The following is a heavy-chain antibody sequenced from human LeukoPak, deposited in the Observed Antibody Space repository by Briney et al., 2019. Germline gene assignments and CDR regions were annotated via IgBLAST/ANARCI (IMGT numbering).Heavy chain of an antibody. V-gene: IGHV4-39*07. D-gene: IGHD3-10*01. CDR3: ATGSSGSGSYYNWFDP. CDR2: INHSGST. Sequence: SETLSLTCTVSGGSISSSSYYWSWIRQPPGKGLEWIGEINHSGSTNYNPSLKSRVTISVDTSKNQFSLKLSSVTAADTAVYYCATGSSGSGSYYNWFDPWGQGTLVTVSS. CDR1: GGSISSSSYY. J-gene: IGHJ5*02.